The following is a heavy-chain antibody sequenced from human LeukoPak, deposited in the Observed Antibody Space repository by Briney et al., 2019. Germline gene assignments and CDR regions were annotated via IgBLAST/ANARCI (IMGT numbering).Heavy chain of an antibody. CDR2: TYYSGTT. CDR1: GGSISSYY. V-gene: IGHV4-59*01. D-gene: IGHD6-13*01. CDR3: ARGVYIAAAQYAY. Sequence: SETLSLTCTVSGGSISSYYWSWIRQPPGKGLEWIGYTYYSGTTNYNPSLKSRVTISVDTSKNQFSLKLSSVTAADTAVYYCARGVYIAAAQYAYWGQGTLVTVSS. J-gene: IGHJ4*02.